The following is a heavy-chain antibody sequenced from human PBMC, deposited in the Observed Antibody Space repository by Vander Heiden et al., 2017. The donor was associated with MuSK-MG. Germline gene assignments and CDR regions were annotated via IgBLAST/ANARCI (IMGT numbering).Heavy chain of an antibody. J-gene: IGHJ1*01. Sequence: QVQLVQSGAEVKKPGSSVQVPCKASGGTFRSYAISWGRQAPGQGLEWMGGIIPIFGTANYAQKFQGRVTITADESTSTAYMELSSLRSEDTAVYYCARGYDSSGYPQYFQHWGQGTLVTVSS. V-gene: IGHV1-69*01. CDR3: ARGYDSSGYPQYFQH. CDR1: GGTFRSYA. D-gene: IGHD3-22*01. CDR2: IIPIFGTA.